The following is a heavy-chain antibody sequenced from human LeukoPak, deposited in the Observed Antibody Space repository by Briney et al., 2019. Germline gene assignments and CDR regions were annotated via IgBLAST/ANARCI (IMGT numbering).Heavy chain of an antibody. CDR3: ARGSGGATSVTYYFDY. CDR2: INHSGST. Sequence: PSETLSLTCAVYGGSFSGYYWSWIRQPPGKGLEWIGEINHSGSTNYNPSLRSRVTISVDTSKNQFSLKLSSVTAADTAVYYCARGSGGATSVTYYFDYWGQGTLVTVSS. D-gene: IGHD1-26*01. CDR1: GGSFSGYY. V-gene: IGHV4-34*01. J-gene: IGHJ4*02.